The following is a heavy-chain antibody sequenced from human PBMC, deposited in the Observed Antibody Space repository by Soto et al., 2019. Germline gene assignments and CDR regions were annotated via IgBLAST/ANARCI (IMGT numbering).Heavy chain of an antibody. D-gene: IGHD1-20*01. CDR3: AREITGIFFDY. Sequence: GGSLRLSCAASGFTFSSYAMHWVRQAPGKGLEWVAVISYDGSNKYYADSVKGRFTISRDNSKNTLYLQMNSLRAEDTAVYYCAREITGIFFDYWGQGTLVTVSS. CDR2: ISYDGSNK. V-gene: IGHV3-30-3*01. CDR1: GFTFSSYA. J-gene: IGHJ4*02.